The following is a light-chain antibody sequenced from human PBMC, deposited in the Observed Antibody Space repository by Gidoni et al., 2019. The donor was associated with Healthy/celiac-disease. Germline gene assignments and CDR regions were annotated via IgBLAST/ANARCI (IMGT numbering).Light chain of an antibody. CDR3: MQSLQTPPGT. CDR2: LSS. J-gene: IGKJ4*01. V-gene: IGKV2-28*01. CDR1: QSLLHSNGYNY. Sequence: DIVLTQSPLSLPVTPGEPASISCRSSQSLLHSNGYNYLDWYLQKPGQSPQLLLYLSSNRASGVPDRFSGSGSGTDFTLKISRVEAEDVGVYYCMQSLQTPPGTFGGGTKVEIK.